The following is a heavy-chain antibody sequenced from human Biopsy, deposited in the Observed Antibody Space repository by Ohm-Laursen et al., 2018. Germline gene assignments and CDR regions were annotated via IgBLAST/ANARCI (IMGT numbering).Heavy chain of an antibody. CDR2: IYHTGIT. J-gene: IGHJ4*02. Sequence: GTLSLTCSVTDGSISNIINYWGWIRQPLGKGLEWLGSIYHTGITAYNPSLKSRVTISVDTSKNQSSLNLSSLTAADTAVYYCARHSFGSGRDFWGQGTLVTVSS. CDR3: ARHSFGSGRDF. D-gene: IGHD3-10*01. V-gene: IGHV4-39*01. CDR1: DGSISNIINY.